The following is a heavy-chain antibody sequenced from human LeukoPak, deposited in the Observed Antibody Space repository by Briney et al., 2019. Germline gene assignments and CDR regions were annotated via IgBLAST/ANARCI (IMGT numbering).Heavy chain of an antibody. Sequence: ASVKVSCKASGGTFSSYAISWVRQAPGQGLEWMGGIIPIFGTANYAQKFQGRVTITADESTSTAYMELSSLRSEDTAVYYCARDRTDMVRGWNDAFDIWGQGTMVTVSS. CDR2: IIPIFGTA. V-gene: IGHV1-69*13. CDR1: GGTFSSYA. CDR3: ARDRTDMVRGWNDAFDI. J-gene: IGHJ3*02. D-gene: IGHD3-10*01.